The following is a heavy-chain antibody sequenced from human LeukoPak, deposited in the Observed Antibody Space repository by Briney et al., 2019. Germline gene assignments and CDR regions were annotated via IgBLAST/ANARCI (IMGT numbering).Heavy chain of an antibody. J-gene: IGHJ4*02. Sequence: GGSLRLSCAASGFTFSSYAMHWVRQAPGKGLEWVAVIWYDGSNKYYADSVKGRFTISRDNSKNTLYLQMNSLRAEDTAVYYCARDWAAAYYFDYWGQGTLVTVSS. D-gene: IGHD3-16*01. V-gene: IGHV3-33*08. CDR3: ARDWAAAYYFDY. CDR1: GFTFSSYA. CDR2: IWYDGSNK.